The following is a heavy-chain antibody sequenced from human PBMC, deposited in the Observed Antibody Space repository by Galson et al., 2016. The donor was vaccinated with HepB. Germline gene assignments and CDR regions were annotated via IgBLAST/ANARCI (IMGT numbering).Heavy chain of an antibody. V-gene: IGHV5-10-1*01. CDR2: IDPSDSYT. D-gene: IGHD6-19*01. CDR3: ATGLAVAGAFDI. J-gene: IGHJ3*02. Sequence: QSGAEVKKPGESLRLSCTASEHVFVTSWISWVRQMPGKGLEWMGRIDPSDSYTNYSPSFQGHVTLSVDKSISTAYLQWSSLKASDTALYYCATGLAVAGAFDIWGQGAMVTVAS. CDR1: EHVFVTSW.